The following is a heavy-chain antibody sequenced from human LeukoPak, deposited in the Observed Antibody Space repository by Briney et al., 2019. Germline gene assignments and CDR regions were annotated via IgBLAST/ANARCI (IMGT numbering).Heavy chain of an antibody. CDR1: GFTFSTHG. CDR2: ISGSSSDI. CDR3: ARRGYYDYSGFDY. D-gene: IGHD3-22*01. V-gene: IGHV3-21*01. Sequence: GGSLRLSCAASGFTFSTHGMHWVRQAPGKGLEWVSSISGSSSDIYYADSVKGRFTISRDNAKNSLYLQMKSLRAEDTAVYYCARRGYYDYSGFDYWGQGTLVTVSS. J-gene: IGHJ4*02.